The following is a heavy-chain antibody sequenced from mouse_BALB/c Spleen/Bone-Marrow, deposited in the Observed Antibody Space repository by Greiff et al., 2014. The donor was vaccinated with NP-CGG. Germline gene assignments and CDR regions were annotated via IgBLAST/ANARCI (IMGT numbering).Heavy chain of an antibody. CDR1: GYTFTRYV. CDR2: INPYNDGV. D-gene: IGHD1-2*01. CDR3: ASGTTATSYYALDY. J-gene: IGHJ4*01. Sequence: VQLKESGPELVKPGASVKMSCKASGYTFTRYVIHWVRQKPGQGLEWIGYINPYNDGVKYNEKFKGKATLTSDKSSSTAYMELSSLTSEDSAVYYCASGTTATSYYALDYWGQGTSVTVSS. V-gene: IGHV1-14*01.